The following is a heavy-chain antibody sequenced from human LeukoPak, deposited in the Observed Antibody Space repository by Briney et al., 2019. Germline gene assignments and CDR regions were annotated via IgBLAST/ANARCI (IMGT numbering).Heavy chain of an antibody. CDR1: GYTFTGYY. CDR2: INPNSGGT. Sequence: ASLKVSCKAAGYTFTGYYMHWVRQAPGQGLEWMGWINPNSGGTNYAQKFQGRVTMTRDTSITTAYMELSRLRSDDTAVYYCAKWGAENAFDIWGQGTMVTVSS. CDR3: AKWGAENAFDI. V-gene: IGHV1-2*02. D-gene: IGHD1-26*01. J-gene: IGHJ3*02.